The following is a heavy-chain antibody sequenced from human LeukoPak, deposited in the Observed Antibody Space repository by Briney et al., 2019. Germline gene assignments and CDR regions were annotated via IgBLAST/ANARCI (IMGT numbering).Heavy chain of an antibody. J-gene: IGHJ4*02. D-gene: IGHD1-26*01. CDR2: ISGSGGST. CDR1: GFTFSSYA. CDR3: ARDREPQFYV. Sequence: GGSLRLSCAASGFTFSSYAMSWVRQAPGKGLEWVSAISGSGGSTYYADSVKGRFTISRDNAKNSLYLQMNSLRAEDTAVYYCARDREPQFYVWGQGTLVTVSS. V-gene: IGHV3-23*01.